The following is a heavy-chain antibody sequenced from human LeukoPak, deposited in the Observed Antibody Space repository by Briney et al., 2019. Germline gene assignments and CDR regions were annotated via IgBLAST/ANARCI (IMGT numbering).Heavy chain of an antibody. D-gene: IGHD2-2*01. CDR3: AREVGYSSSYYGRFDP. V-gene: IGHV1-2*06. Sequence: ASVKVSCKASGYTFTGYYMHWVRQAPGQGLEWMGRVNPNNGVPNYAQKFQGRVTMTRDTAISTFYMELSSLRSDDMALYFCAREVGYSSSYYGRFDPWGQGTLVIVPS. CDR1: GYTFTGYY. J-gene: IGHJ5*02. CDR2: VNPNNGVP.